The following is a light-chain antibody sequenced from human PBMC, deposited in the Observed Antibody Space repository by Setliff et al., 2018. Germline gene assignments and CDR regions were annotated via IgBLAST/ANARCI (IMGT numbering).Light chain of an antibody. V-gene: IGLV2-14*03. CDR3: CSYVRGSAYV. CDR1: SNDVGGYNY. CDR2: VVT. Sequence: QSVLTQPASVSGPLGQSITISCTGTSNDVGGYNYVSWYKQHPGEAPQLMIYVVTKRPSGVSNRFSGSKTGKAASLTISGLQAEDEADYYCCSYVRGSAYVFGTGTKVTVL. J-gene: IGLJ1*01.